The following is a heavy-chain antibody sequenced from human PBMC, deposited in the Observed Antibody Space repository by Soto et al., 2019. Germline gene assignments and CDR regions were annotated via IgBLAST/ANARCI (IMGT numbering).Heavy chain of an antibody. CDR1: GFTFSSYA. CDR3: AKVPRYCSGGSCFGGYFDY. Sequence: EVQLLESGGGLVQPGGSLRLSCAASGFTFSSYAMSWVRQAPGKGLEWVSTISGSGGSTYYADSVKGRFTISRDNSKNRLYLQMNSLRAEDTAVYYCAKVPRYCSGGSCFGGYFDYWGQGTLVTVSS. CDR2: ISGSGGST. J-gene: IGHJ4*02. V-gene: IGHV3-23*01. D-gene: IGHD2-15*01.